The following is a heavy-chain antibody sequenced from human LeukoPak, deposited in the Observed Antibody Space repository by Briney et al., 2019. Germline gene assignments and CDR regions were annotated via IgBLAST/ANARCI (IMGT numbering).Heavy chain of an antibody. D-gene: IGHD2-2*01. CDR3: VRWGKLPAAMMGPGYYYYDMDV. J-gene: IGHJ6*02. V-gene: IGHV1-18*01. CDR2: ISAYNGST. CDR1: RYTFTSYG. Sequence: SVKDSFKSSRYTFTSYGISWVRQAPAQGLEWMGWISAYNGSTNYAQKLQGRVTMTTDTYTSKAYMEPRNLRADDTAGYYFVRWGKLPAAMMGPGYYYYDMDVWGQGTTVTVSS.